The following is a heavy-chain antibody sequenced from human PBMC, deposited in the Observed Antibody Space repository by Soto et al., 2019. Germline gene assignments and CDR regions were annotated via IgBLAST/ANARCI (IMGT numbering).Heavy chain of an antibody. D-gene: IGHD3-16*01. V-gene: IGHV1-3*04. J-gene: IGHJ4*02. CDR2: IHTAKGNT. Sequence: VSSVKVSCKASGYTFTNNVIHWLRQAPGQTLEWMGWIHTAKGNTKYSQKFEARVTLTRDTAASTAYMELNSLRSDDTAVYYCARDPLCTYPSHYARLHYLHTCGQGTLVTVSS. CDR1: GYTFTNNV. CDR3: ARDPLCTYPSHYARLHYLHT.